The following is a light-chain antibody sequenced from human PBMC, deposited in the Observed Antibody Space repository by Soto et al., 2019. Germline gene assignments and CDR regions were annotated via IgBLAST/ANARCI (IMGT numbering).Light chain of an antibody. V-gene: IGKV1-27*01. CDR3: QQYYSYPPT. J-gene: IGKJ1*01. Sequence: IQLTQSPSSLSASVGDRGTITCRASQGISSYLAWFQQRPGKIPKLLIYGATILQSVVPSRFSGSGSGTDFTLTISCLQSEDFATYYCQQYYSYPPTFGQGTKVDNK. CDR1: QGISSY. CDR2: GAT.